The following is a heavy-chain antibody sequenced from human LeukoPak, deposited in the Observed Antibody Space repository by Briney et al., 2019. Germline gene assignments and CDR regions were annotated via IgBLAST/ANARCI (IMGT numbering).Heavy chain of an antibody. D-gene: IGHD3-10*01. CDR3: ARGSVGTKDFDY. CDR2: INHSGST. V-gene: IGHV4-34*01. Sequence: SETLSLTCAVYGGSFSGYYWSWIRQPPGKGLEWIGEINHSGSTNYNPSLKSRVTISVDTSKNQFSLKLSSVTAADKAVYYCARGSVGTKDFDYWGQGTLVTVSS. CDR1: GGSFSGYY. J-gene: IGHJ4*02.